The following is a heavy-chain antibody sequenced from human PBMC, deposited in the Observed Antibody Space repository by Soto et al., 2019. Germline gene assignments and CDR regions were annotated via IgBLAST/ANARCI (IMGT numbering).Heavy chain of an antibody. V-gene: IGHV4-59*01. J-gene: IGHJ6*02. Sequence: NPSETLSLTCTVSGGSISSYYWSWIRQPPGKGLEWIGYIYYSGSTNYNPSLKRRVTISVDTSKNQFSLKLSSVTAADTAVYYCARDYDILTGYYGMDVWGQGTTVTVSS. CDR3: ARDYDILTGYYGMDV. CDR1: GGSISSYY. CDR2: IYYSGST. D-gene: IGHD3-9*01.